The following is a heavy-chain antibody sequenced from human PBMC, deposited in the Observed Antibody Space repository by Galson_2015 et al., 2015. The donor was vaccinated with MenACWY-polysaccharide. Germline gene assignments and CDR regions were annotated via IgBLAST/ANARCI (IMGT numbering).Heavy chain of an antibody. CDR2: IGGSGGGR. J-gene: IGHJ1*01. Sequence: GSLRLSCAVSNIPLRRYAMSWVRQPPGKGLEWVSTIGGSGGGRYYADSARGRFTISRDNSKNTLYLKMNSLRAEDTAIYYCAKDAIAGIVLTPLRIPLQLWGQGTLVAVSS. V-gene: IGHV3-23*01. CDR3: AKDAIAGIVLTPLRIPLQL. CDR1: NIPLRRYA. D-gene: IGHD6-13*01.